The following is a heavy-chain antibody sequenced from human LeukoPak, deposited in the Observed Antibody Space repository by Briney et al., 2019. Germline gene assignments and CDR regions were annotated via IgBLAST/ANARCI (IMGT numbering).Heavy chain of an antibody. J-gene: IGHJ4*02. Sequence: PGGSLRLSCAASGFTFSSYAMSWVRQAPGKGLEWVSAISGSGGSTYYADSVKGRFTISRDNSKNTLYLQMNSLRAEDTAVYYCAKDLSRYYDSSGYDYWGQGTLVTVSS. D-gene: IGHD3-22*01. CDR2: ISGSGGST. CDR1: GFTFSSYA. CDR3: AKDLSRYYDSSGYDY. V-gene: IGHV3-23*01.